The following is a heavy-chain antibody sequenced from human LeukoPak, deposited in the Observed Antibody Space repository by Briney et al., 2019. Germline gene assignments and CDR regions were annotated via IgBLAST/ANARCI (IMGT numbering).Heavy chain of an antibody. J-gene: IGHJ1*01. V-gene: IGHV3-23*01. CDR2: IGTDEART. CDR3: AKDLDSTDLYDNAD. D-gene: IGHD2/OR15-2a*01. CDR1: GFTVSRYA. Sequence: PGGSLRLSCVASGFTVSRYAMNWVRQTPGKRREWISLIGTDEARTHYEDSVKGRFIISRDNSKNTLFLQMYSVRTEDTAVYYCAKDLDSTDLYDNADWGQGTLVTVSS.